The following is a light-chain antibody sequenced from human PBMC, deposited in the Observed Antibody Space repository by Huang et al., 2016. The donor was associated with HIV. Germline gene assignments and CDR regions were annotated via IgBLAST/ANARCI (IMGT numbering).Light chain of an antibody. Sequence: IVLMQSPATLSLSPGEGATLSCRASQSVSNFLGWYQQKPGQAPRLLIYDTSNRATGIPARFSGGGSGTDFPLTINSLEPEDSAVYYCQQRSNWPWTFGQGTKVEIK. CDR1: QSVSNF. V-gene: IGKV3-11*01. CDR3: QQRSNWPWT. J-gene: IGKJ1*01. CDR2: DTS.